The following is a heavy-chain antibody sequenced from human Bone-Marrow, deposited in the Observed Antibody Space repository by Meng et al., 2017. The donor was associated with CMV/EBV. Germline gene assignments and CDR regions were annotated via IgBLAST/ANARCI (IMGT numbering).Heavy chain of an antibody. J-gene: IGHJ6*02. CDR2: IIPIFGTA. V-gene: IGHV1-69*05. D-gene: IGHD2-2*01. Sequence: SVKVSCKASGGTFSSYAISWVRQAPGQGLEWMGGIIPIFGTANYAQKFQGRVTITTDESTSTAYMELSSLRSEDTAVYYCARGYCSSTSCPRYYYGMDVWGQGTTVTVCS. CDR1: GGTFSSYA. CDR3: ARGYCSSTSCPRYYYGMDV.